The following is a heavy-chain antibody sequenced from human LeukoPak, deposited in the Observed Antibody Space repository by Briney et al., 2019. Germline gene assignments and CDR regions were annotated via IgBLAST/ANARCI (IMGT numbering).Heavy chain of an antibody. Sequence: PSETLSLTCAVSGGAISSSNWWSWVRQPPGKGLEWIGEIYHSGSTNYNPSLKSRVTISVDKSKSQFSLEMTSVTAADTAVYYCASNSYASRRVFDYWGQGTLVTVSS. D-gene: IGHD3-16*01. CDR3: ASNSYASRRVFDY. V-gene: IGHV4-4*02. J-gene: IGHJ4*02. CDR1: GGAISSSNW. CDR2: IYHSGST.